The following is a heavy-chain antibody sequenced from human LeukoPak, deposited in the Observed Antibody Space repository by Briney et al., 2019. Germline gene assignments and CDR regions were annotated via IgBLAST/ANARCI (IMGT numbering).Heavy chain of an antibody. CDR2: ISGSGGST. D-gene: IGHD5-12*01. CDR3: ANWDIVATIIEN. V-gene: IGHV3-23*01. CDR1: GFTFSSYA. J-gene: IGHJ4*02. Sequence: GPLRLSCAASGFTFSSYAMSWVRQAPGKGLEWVSAISGSGGSTYYADSVKGRFTISRDNSKNTLYLQMNSLRAEDTAVYYCANWDIVATIIENWGQGTLVTVSS.